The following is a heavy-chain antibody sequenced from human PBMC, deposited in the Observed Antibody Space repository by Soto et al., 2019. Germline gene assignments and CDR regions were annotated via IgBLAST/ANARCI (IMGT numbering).Heavy chain of an antibody. D-gene: IGHD3-10*01. CDR2: ISYDGSNK. CDR1: GFTFNVYG. Sequence: ESGGGVVHPGRSLRLSCSASGFTFNVYGMHWVRQAPGKGLEWVSLISYDGSNKYYADSVKGRFTISRDNSKNKLYLQMYSLRAEDTAVYYCAKDRDYYYGSGSYSPFDHWGQGTLVTVSS. V-gene: IGHV3-30*18. CDR3: AKDRDYYYGSGSYSPFDH. J-gene: IGHJ4*02.